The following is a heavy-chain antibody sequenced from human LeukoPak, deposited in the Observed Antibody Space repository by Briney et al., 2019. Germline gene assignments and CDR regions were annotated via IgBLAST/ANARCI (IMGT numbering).Heavy chain of an antibody. D-gene: IGHD4-23*01. V-gene: IGHV3-21*01. CDR1: GFTFSRYS. J-gene: IGHJ4*02. CDR2: ISISSNYI. Sequence: GGSLRLSCAASGFTFSRYSMNWVRQAPGKGLEWVSSISISSNYIYYADSVKGRFTISRDNAKNSLYLQVNSLRAEDTAVYYCARGGDYGGYYFDYWGQGTLVTVSS. CDR3: ARGGDYGGYYFDY.